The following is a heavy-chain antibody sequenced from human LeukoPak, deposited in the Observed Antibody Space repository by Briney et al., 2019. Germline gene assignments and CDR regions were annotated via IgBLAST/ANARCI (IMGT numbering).Heavy chain of an antibody. Sequence: GGSLRLSCAASRFTFSSYGMSWVRRAPGKGLEWVSGISGSGGITYYADSVRGRFIISRDNPKNTLYLEVISLTAEDTAVYYCAKDDAWLRFGEWSQGTLVTVSS. CDR3: AKDDAWLRFGE. CDR2: ISGSGGIT. CDR1: RFTFSSYG. J-gene: IGHJ4*02. V-gene: IGHV3-23*01. D-gene: IGHD3-10*01.